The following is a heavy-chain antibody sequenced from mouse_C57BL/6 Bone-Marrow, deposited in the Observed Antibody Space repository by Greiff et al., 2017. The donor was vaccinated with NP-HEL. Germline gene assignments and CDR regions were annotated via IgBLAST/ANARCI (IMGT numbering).Heavy chain of an antibody. J-gene: IGHJ4*01. CDR1: GYSFTGYF. Sequence: EVQLQQSGPELVKPGDSVKISCKASGYSFTGYFMNWVMQSHGKSLEWIGRINPYNGDTFYNQKFKGKATLTVDKSSSTAHMELRSLTSEDSAVYYCARNPSSMMVTEGYYAMDYWGQGTSVTVSS. CDR2: INPYNGDT. V-gene: IGHV1-20*01. D-gene: IGHD2-3*01. CDR3: ARNPSSMMVTEGYYAMDY.